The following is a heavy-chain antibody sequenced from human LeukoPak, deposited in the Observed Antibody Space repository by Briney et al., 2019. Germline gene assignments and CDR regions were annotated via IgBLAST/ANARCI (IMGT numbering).Heavy chain of an antibody. CDR1: GVTFRDYA. CDR3: AKANEYTGGHFDY. Sequence: PVGSLRLSCAASGVTFRDYAMSWVRQAPGKGLSWVSVISGMSGSTYYAGSVNGRFTNSRDNSKNAQYLQMSVLRAEDTAVYYSAKANEYTGGHFDYWGQGTLVTVSS. D-gene: IGHD4-23*01. V-gene: IGHV3-23*01. J-gene: IGHJ4*02. CDR2: ISGMSGST.